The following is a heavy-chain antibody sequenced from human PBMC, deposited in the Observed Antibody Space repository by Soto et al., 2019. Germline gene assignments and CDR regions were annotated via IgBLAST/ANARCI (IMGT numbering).Heavy chain of an antibody. CDR3: ARDRHGSDWYTYYFYTLAV. Sequence: GGSLRLSCVASGFSLSDYAVNWVRQAPGKGLEWVSGISGSGESIYYADSVEGRFTISRDNSKNTLYLQMNSLRGEDTAVYYCARDRHGSDWYTYYFYTLAVWGQGTTVTVSS. V-gene: IGHV3-23*01. CDR2: ISGSGESI. J-gene: IGHJ6*02. D-gene: IGHD6-13*01. CDR1: GFSLSDYA.